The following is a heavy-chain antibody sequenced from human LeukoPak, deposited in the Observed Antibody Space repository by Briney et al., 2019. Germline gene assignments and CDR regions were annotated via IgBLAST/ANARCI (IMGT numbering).Heavy chain of an antibody. CDR3: ASGLNSRSSSC. CDR1: GYSFTGYY. D-gene: IGHD6-13*01. CDR2: ISPNSGDT. J-gene: IGHJ4*02. Sequence: GASVKVSCKASGYSFTGYYMHWVRQAPGQGLEWMGRISPNSGDTNYAQKFQGRVTMTTDTTISTAYIELSRLRSDDTAVYYCASGLNSRSSSCWGQGTRVTVSS. V-gene: IGHV1-2*02.